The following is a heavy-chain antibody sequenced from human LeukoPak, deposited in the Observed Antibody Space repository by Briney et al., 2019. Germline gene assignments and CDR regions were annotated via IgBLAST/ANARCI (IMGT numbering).Heavy chain of an antibody. CDR2: ITHSGST. D-gene: IGHD3-22*01. CDR1: GGSFSGYY. J-gene: IGHJ6*03. V-gene: IGHV4-34*01. Sequence: SETLSLTCAVYGGSFSGYYWSWIRQPPGKGLEWIGEITHSGSTNYNPSLKSRVTISVDTSKNQFSLNLRSVSAADTAVYYWARPRRDAYDSSGYYWSTYYYMDVWGKGTTVTVSS. CDR3: ARPRRDAYDSSGYYWSTYYYMDV.